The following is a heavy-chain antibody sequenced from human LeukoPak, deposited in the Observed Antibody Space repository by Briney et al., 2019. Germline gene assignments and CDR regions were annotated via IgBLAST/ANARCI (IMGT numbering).Heavy chain of an antibody. Sequence: SQTLSLTCSVSGGSFNSGGYYWTWIRQHPGKGLEWIGYIYYSGSTYYNPSLKSRVTISVDTSKNQFSLKLSSVTAADTAVYYCGRTRCGRTSCYRYYYVDVWGKGTTVTVSS. CDR3: GRTRCGRTSCYRYYYVDV. D-gene: IGHD2-2*01. CDR2: IYYSGST. V-gene: IGHV4-31*03. CDR1: GGSFNSGGYY. J-gene: IGHJ6*03.